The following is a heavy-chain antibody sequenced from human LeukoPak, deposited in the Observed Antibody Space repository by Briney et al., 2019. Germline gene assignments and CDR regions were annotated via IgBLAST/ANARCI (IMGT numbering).Heavy chain of an antibody. V-gene: IGHV3-30*18. Sequence: PGGSLRLSCAASGFTFSSYGMHWVRQAPGKGVEGVAVISYDGSNKYYADSVKGRFTISRDNSKNTLYLQMNSLRAGDTAVYYCAKEVIAAAEWGQGTLVTVSS. CDR1: GFTFSSYG. D-gene: IGHD6-13*01. CDR2: ISYDGSNK. J-gene: IGHJ4*02. CDR3: AKEVIAAAE.